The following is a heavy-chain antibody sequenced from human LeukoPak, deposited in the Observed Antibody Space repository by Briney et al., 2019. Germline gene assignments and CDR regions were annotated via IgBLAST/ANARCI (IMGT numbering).Heavy chain of an antibody. J-gene: IGHJ4*02. D-gene: IGHD2-2*02. CDR1: GYTFTSYG. CDR3: ARAIPGYCSSTSCYTALGDY. V-gene: IGHV1-18*01. CDR2: ISAYNGNT. Sequence: ASVKVSCKASGYTFTSYGISWVRQAPGQGLEWMGWISAYNGNTNYAQKLQGRVTMTTDTSTSTAYMELRSLRSDDTAVYYCARAIPGYCSSTSCYTALGDYWGQGTLVTVSS.